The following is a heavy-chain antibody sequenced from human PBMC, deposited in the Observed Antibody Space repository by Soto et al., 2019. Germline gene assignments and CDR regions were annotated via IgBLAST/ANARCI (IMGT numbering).Heavy chain of an antibody. CDR2: TRDKPNSYTT. J-gene: IGHJ6*02. CDR3: GRGGYRHYSAYYYYALDV. CDR1: GFTLSDYY. Sequence: GGSLRLSCVASGFTLSDYYVDWVRQAPGKGLEWVGRTRDKPNSYTTEYAASVEGRLTISRDDSKNSLYLQLNILNTEDTAVYYCGRGGYRHYSAYYYYALDVWGQGTTVTVSS. V-gene: IGHV3-72*01. D-gene: IGHD4-4*01.